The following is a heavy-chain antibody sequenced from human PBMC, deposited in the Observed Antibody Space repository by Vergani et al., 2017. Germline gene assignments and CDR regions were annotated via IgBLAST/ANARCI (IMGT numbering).Heavy chain of an antibody. D-gene: IGHD5-12*01. J-gene: IGHJ4*02. CDR1: GYTFTSYA. CDR2: INAGNGNT. CDR3: ARKEYSGYVLGL. Sequence: QVQLVQSGAEVKKPGASVKVSCKASGYTFTSYAMHWVRQAPGQRLEWMGWINAGNGNTKYSQKFQGRVTITRDTSANTAYMELSSLRSEDTAVYYCARKEYSGYVLGLWGQGTLVTVSS. V-gene: IGHV1-3*01.